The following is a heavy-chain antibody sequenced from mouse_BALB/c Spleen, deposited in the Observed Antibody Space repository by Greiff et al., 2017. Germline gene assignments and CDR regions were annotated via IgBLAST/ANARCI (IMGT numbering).Heavy chain of an antibody. J-gene: IGHJ3*01. D-gene: IGHD2-10*02. V-gene: IGHV5-6*02. CDR2: ISSGGSYT. Sequence: EVKLVESGGDLVKPGGSLKLSCAASGFTFSSYGMYWVRQTPDKRLEWVATISSGGSYTYYPDSVKGRFTISRDNAKNTLYLQMSSLKSEDTAMYYCARHKYGTEGYWGQGTLVTVSA. CDR1: GFTFSSYG. CDR3: ARHKYGTEGY.